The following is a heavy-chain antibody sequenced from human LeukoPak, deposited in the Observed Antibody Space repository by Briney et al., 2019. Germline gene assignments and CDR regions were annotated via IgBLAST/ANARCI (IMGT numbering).Heavy chain of an antibody. Sequence: GGSLRLSCAASGFTFDDYTMHWVRQAPGKGLEWVSLISWDGGSTYYADSVKGRFTISRDNSKNSLYLQMNSLRTEDTALYYCAKAQGDTAMMGAMGYWGQGTLVTVSS. V-gene: IGHV3-43*01. CDR2: ISWDGGST. CDR3: AKAQGDTAMMGAMGY. J-gene: IGHJ4*02. CDR1: GFTFDDYT. D-gene: IGHD5-18*01.